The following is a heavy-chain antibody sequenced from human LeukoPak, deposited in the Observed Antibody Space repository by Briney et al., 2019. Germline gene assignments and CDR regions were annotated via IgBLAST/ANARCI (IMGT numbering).Heavy chain of an antibody. CDR3: ARRAAAYSHPFDY. CDR2: ISSSSSYI. V-gene: IGHV3-21*04. Sequence: AESLSLSCAASGFTFSSNILNWVRQAPGQGLDWVSSISSSSSYIYYGDSVKSRVTISRDNSKNPLYLKMNSLTAEDTAVYYCARRAAAYSHPFDYWGQGTLVTVSS. CDR1: GFTFSSNI. J-gene: IGHJ4*01. D-gene: IGHD2-15*01.